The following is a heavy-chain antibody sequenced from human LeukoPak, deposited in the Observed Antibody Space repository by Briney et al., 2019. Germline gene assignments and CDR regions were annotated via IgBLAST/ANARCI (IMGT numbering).Heavy chain of an antibody. V-gene: IGHV3-30*18. CDR3: AKGSGYNFDY. CDR2: ITYDGSNK. D-gene: IGHD3-22*01. Sequence: GGPLRLSCAASGFTFSSYGMHWVRQAPGKGLEWVAVITYDGSNKYYADSVKGRFTISRDNSKNTLYLQMNSLRAEDTAVYYCAKGSGYNFDYWGQGTLVTVSS. CDR1: GFTFSSYG. J-gene: IGHJ4*02.